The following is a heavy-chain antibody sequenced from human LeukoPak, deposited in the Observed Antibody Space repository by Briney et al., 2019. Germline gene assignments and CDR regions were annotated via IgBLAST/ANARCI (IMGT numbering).Heavy chain of an antibody. V-gene: IGHV4-34*01. CDR2: INHSGST. J-gene: IGHJ3*02. Sequence: PSETLSLTCAVYGGSFSGYYWSWIRQPPGKGLEWIGEINHSGSTNYNPCLKSRVTISVDTSKNQFSLKLSSVTAADTAVYYCARLSYRSGFHYAFDIWGQGTMVTVSS. CDR3: ARLSYRSGFHYAFDI. CDR1: GGSFSGYY. D-gene: IGHD3-3*01.